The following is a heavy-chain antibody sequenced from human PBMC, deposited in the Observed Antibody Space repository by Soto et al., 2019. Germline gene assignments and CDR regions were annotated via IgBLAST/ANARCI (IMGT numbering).Heavy chain of an antibody. CDR1: GGSISSSIYY. V-gene: IGHV4-39*07. CDR2: IFYSGST. Sequence: ETLSLTCTVSGGSISSSIYYGGWIRRPPGKGLEWIGSIFYSGSTYYNPSLKSRVTISVDTSKNQFSLKLSSVTAADTAVYYCARFNWYFDLWGRGTLVTVSS. J-gene: IGHJ2*01. CDR3: ARFNWYFDL.